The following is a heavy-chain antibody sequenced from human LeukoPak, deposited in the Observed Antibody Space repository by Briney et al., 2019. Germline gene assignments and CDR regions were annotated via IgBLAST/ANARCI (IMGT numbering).Heavy chain of an antibody. J-gene: IGHJ4*02. Sequence: SETLSLTCTVSGGSISSYYWSWIRQPPGKGLEWIGYIYYSGSTNYNPSLKSRVTISVDTSKNQSSLKLSSVTAADTAVYYCARATMVRGVIIRGYFDYWGQGTLVTVSS. CDR1: GGSISSYY. CDR2: IYYSGST. V-gene: IGHV4-59*08. D-gene: IGHD3-10*01. CDR3: ARATMVRGVIIRGYFDY.